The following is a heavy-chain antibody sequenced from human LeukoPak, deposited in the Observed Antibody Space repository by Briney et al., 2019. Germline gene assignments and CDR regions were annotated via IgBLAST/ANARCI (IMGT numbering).Heavy chain of an antibody. CDR3: ARGGATRGRFEN. D-gene: IGHD1-26*01. J-gene: IGHJ4*02. CDR1: GGSLSSHY. Sequence: SETLSLTCTVGGGSLSSHYWSWIRQPPGKGLELVGHIYYTGTTFYNPSLNSRVTISLDTSRNQFSLRLTSVTAADTAVYYCARGGATRGRFENWGPGTLVTVSS. CDR2: IYYTGTT. V-gene: IGHV4-59*11.